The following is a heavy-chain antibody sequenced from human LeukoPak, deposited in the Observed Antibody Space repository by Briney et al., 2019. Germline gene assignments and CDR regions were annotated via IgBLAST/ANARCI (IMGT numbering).Heavy chain of an antibody. J-gene: IGHJ4*02. Sequence: SETLSLTCTVSGGSISSGAYYWGWIRQPPGKGLEWIGYIYYTGSTYYNPSLKSRVTISIDTSKNQLSLKLNSVTAADTAVYYCARGGWDQLLHFDYWGQGTLVTVSS. V-gene: IGHV4-30-4*01. CDR3: ARGGWDQLLHFDY. CDR2: IYYTGST. D-gene: IGHD2-2*01. CDR1: GGSISSGAYY.